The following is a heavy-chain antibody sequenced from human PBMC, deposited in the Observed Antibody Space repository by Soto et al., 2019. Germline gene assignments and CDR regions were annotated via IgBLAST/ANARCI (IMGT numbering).Heavy chain of an antibody. J-gene: IGHJ6*02. Sequence: SVKVSCKASGGTFSSYAISWVRQAPGQGLEWMGGIIPIFGTANYAQKFQGRVTITADESTSTAYMELSSLRSEDTAVYYCARAPGQERGAGGYYDIPYDNGHYYYGMDVWGQGTTVTVSS. CDR3: ARAPGQERGAGGYYDIPYDNGHYYYGMDV. CDR2: IIPIFGTA. CDR1: GGTFSSYA. V-gene: IGHV1-69*13. D-gene: IGHD3-9*01.